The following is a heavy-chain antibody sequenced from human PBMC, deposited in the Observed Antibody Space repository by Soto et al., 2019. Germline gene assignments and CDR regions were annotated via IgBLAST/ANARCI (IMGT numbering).Heavy chain of an antibody. Sequence: QLQLQESGPGLVKPSETLSLTCTVSGGSISSSSFYWGWIRQPPGKGLQWIGAINYSGSTYYNPSLKSRVTISVDTSKSQFSLDLSSVTAADTALYFCARQSGSYGLYFYGLDVWGQGTTVTVSS. J-gene: IGHJ6*02. CDR1: GGSISSSSFY. V-gene: IGHV4-39*01. D-gene: IGHD1-26*01. CDR3: ARQSGSYGLYFYGLDV. CDR2: INYSGST.